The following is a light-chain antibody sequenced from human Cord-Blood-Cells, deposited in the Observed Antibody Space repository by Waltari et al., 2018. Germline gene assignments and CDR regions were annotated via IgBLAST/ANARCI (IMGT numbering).Light chain of an antibody. CDR2: EGS. Sequence: QSALTQPASVSGSPGQSITISCTRTTSDVGSYNLVSWYQQHPGKAPKLMIYEGSKRPSGVSNRFSGSKSGNTASLTISGLQAEDEADYYCCSYAGRVFGGGTKLTVL. V-gene: IGLV2-23*01. CDR1: TSDVGSYNL. J-gene: IGLJ3*02. CDR3: CSYAGRV.